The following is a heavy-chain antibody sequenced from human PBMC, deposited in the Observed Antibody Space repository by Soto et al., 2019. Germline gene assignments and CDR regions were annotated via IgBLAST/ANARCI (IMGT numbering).Heavy chain of an antibody. CDR1: GYTFTSYA. J-gene: IGHJ6*02. CDR3: ARGVVNLRFLEWLGGDYYYGMDV. D-gene: IGHD3-3*01. CDR2: INAGNGNT. V-gene: IGHV1-3*01. Sequence: ASVKVSCKASGYTFTSYAMHWVRQAPGQRLEWMGWINAGNGNTKYSQKFQGRVTITRDTSASTAYMELSSLRSEDTAVYYCARGVVNLRFLEWLGGDYYYGMDVWGQGTTVTVS.